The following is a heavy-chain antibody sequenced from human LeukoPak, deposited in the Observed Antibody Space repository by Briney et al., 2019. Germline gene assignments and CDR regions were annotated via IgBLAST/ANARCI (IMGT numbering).Heavy chain of an antibody. CDR1: GYTFTGYY. CDR3: ARLMRFGEFYGMDV. V-gene: IGHV1-2*02. Sequence: ASVKVSCKASGYTFTGYYMHWVRQAPGQGLEWMGWINPNSGGTNYAQKFQGRVTMTRDTYISTAYMELSSLTSDDTAVYYCARLMRFGEFYGMDVWGQGTTVTVSS. J-gene: IGHJ6*02. D-gene: IGHD3-10*01. CDR2: INPNSGGT.